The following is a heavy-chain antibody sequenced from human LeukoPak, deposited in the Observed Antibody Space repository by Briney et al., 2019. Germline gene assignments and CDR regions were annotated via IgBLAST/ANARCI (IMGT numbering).Heavy chain of an antibody. Sequence: GGSLRLSCAASGFTFSSYAMSWVRQAPGKGLEWVSAISGSGGSTYYADSVKGRFTISRDNSKNTLYLQMNSLRAEDTAVYYCAKASGHSSSWYPVLFDYWGQGTLVTVSS. CDR3: AKASGHSSSWYPVLFDY. CDR1: GFTFSSYA. V-gene: IGHV3-23*01. J-gene: IGHJ4*02. D-gene: IGHD6-13*01. CDR2: ISGSGGST.